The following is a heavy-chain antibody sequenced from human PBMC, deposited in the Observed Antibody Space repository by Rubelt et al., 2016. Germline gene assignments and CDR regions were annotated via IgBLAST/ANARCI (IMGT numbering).Heavy chain of an antibody. CDR1: GFTFSSYS. J-gene: IGHJ6*02. D-gene: IGHD3-3*01. Sequence: EVQLVESGGGLVKPGGSLRLSCAASGFTFSSYSMNWVRQAPGKGLEWVSSISSSSSYIYYADSVKGRFTISRDNAKISLYLQMNSLRAEETAVYYCARDQVRTIFGVVIETDYYYYGMDVWGQGTTVTVSS. CDR2: ISSSSSYI. CDR3: ARDQVRTIFGVVIETDYYYYGMDV. V-gene: IGHV3-21*01.